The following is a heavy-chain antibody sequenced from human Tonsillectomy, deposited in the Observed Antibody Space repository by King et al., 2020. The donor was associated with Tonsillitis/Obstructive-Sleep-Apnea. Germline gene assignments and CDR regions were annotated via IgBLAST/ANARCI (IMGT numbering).Heavy chain of an antibody. CDR3: ARASSYSGSYHNLFDY. Sequence: VQLVESGAEVKKPGASVKVSCKASGYTFTGYYMHWVRQAPGQGLEWMGWINPNSGGTNYAQKFQGWVTMTRETSISTAYMELSRLRSDDTAVYYCARASSYSGSYHNLFDYWGQGTLVTVSS. J-gene: IGHJ4*02. D-gene: IGHD1-26*01. CDR2: INPNSGGT. CDR1: GYTFTGYY. V-gene: IGHV1-2*04.